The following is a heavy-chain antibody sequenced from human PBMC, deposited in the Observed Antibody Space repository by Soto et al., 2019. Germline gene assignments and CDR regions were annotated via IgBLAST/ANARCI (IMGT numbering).Heavy chain of an antibody. CDR2: ISAYNGNT. V-gene: IGHV1-18*01. CDR3: ARSLEYSSSWLGIWFDP. J-gene: IGHJ5*02. D-gene: IGHD6-13*01. CDR1: GYTFTSYG. Sequence: ASVKVSCKASGYTFTSYGISWVRQAPGQGLEWMGWISAYNGNTNYAQKLQGRVTMTTDTSTSTAYMELRSLRSDDTAVYYCARSLEYSSSWLGIWFDPWGQGTLVTVSS.